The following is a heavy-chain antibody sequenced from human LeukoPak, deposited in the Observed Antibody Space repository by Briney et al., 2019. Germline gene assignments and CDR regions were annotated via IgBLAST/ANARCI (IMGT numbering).Heavy chain of an antibody. Sequence: SGGSLRLSCAASGFTFSTFGMHWVRQAPGKGLEWVAVISADGTEKYYVDSVEGRFTISRDNSKNTLYLQMNSLRAEDTAVYYCAKTWEVGAAWGQGTLVTVSS. CDR3: AKTWEVGAA. CDR1: GFTFSTFG. CDR2: ISADGTEK. D-gene: IGHD1-26*01. J-gene: IGHJ5*02. V-gene: IGHV3-30*18.